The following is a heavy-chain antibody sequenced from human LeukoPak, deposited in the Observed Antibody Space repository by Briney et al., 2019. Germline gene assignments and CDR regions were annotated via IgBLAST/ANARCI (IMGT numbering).Heavy chain of an antibody. Sequence: ASVKVSCKASGYTFTGYYMHWVRQAPGQGLEWMGWINPNSGGTNYAQKFQGRATMTRDTSISTAYMELSRLRSDDTAVYYCAREGLHGEGVDYWGQGTLVTVSS. V-gene: IGHV1-2*02. CDR1: GYTFTGYY. CDR2: INPNSGGT. D-gene: IGHD4-17*01. CDR3: AREGLHGEGVDY. J-gene: IGHJ4*02.